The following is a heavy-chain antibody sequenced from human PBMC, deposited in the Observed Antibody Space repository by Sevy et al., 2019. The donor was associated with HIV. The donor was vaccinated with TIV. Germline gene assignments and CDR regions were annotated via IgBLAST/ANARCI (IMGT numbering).Heavy chain of an antibody. V-gene: IGHV3-11*06. J-gene: IGHJ3*02. CDR2: ISSSSSYT. D-gene: IGHD2-15*01. Sequence: GGSLRLSCAASGFTISEYYMSWIRQAPGKGLEWVSYISSSSSYTNYADSVKGRLTISRDNAKNSLYLQMNSLRAEDTAVYYCARDQRYCSGGSCYSSAFDIWGQGTMVTVSS. CDR3: ARDQRYCSGGSCYSSAFDI. CDR1: GFTISEYY.